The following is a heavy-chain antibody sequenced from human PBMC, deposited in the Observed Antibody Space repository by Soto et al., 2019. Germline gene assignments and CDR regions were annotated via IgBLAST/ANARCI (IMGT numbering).Heavy chain of an antibody. J-gene: IGHJ6*03. CDR2: ISAYNGNT. V-gene: IGHV1-18*01. D-gene: IGHD2-2*01. Sequence: ASVKVSCKASGYTFTSYGISWVRQAPGQGLERMGWISAYNGNTNYAQKLQGRVTMTTDTSTSTAYMELRSLRSDDTAVYYCARRGAGDCSSTSCYDYYYYMDVWGKGTTVTVSS. CDR1: GYTFTSYG. CDR3: ARRGAGDCSSTSCYDYYYYMDV.